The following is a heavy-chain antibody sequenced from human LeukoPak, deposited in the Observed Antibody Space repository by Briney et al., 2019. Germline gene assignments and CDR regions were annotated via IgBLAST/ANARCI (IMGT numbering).Heavy chain of an antibody. V-gene: IGHV5-51*01. CDR2: IYPRDSDT. CDR1: GYTFTSNW. CDR3: ARRDYGGHAAYFDY. D-gene: IGHD4-23*01. J-gene: IGHJ4*02. Sequence: GESLKISCKGYGYTFTSNWIGRVRQMPGKGVEWMGIIYPRDSDTVYSPSFQGQVTMSVDKSISTAYLQWSSLKASDTAIYFCARRDYGGHAAYFDYWGQGTLVTVSS.